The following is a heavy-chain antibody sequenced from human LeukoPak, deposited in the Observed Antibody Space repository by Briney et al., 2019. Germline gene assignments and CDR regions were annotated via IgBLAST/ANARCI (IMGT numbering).Heavy chain of an antibody. CDR2: IYYSGST. D-gene: IGHD2/OR15-2a*01. Sequence: SETLSPTCTVSGGSISSYYWTWIRQPPGKGLEWIGYIYYSGSTKYNPSLKSRVSISVDTSKNQFSLKLSSVTAADTAVYYCARDKYGATDYFDYWGLGTLVTVSS. CDR1: GGSISSYY. CDR3: ARDKYGATDYFDY. V-gene: IGHV4-59*01. J-gene: IGHJ4*02.